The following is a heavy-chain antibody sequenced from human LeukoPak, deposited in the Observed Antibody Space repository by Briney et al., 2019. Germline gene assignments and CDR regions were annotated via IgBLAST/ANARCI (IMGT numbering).Heavy chain of an antibody. CDR1: GFTFSSYG. V-gene: IGHV3-33*01. CDR2: IWYDGSNK. CDR3: ARDRIVYGDHDGMDV. J-gene: IGHJ6*02. D-gene: IGHD4-17*01. Sequence: GGSLRLSCAASGFTFSSYGMHWVRQAPGKGLEWVAVIWYDGSNKYYADSVKGRFTISRDNFKNTLYLQMNSLRAEDTAVYYCARDRIVYGDHDGMDVWGQGTTVIVSS.